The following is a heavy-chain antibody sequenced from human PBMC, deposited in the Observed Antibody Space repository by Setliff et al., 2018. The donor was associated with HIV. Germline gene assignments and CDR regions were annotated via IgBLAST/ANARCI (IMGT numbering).Heavy chain of an antibody. D-gene: IGHD4-17*01. Sequence: ASVKVSCKASGYTFTAFGMNWLRQAPGQGPEWMGWISTYYGNTNYAQKFQGRVTMTTDTSTSTVYMELRSLRSDDTAVYYCAKDPSVTVTTIWGQGTMVTVSS. CDR2: ISTYYGNT. J-gene: IGHJ3*02. V-gene: IGHV1-18*01. CDR1: GYTFTAFG. CDR3: AKDPSVTVTTI.